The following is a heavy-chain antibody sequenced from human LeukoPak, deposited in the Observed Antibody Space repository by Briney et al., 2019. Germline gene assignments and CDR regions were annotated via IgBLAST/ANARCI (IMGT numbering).Heavy chain of an antibody. CDR3: AIHPYDYWYFDL. CDR2: IIPIFGSA. Sequence: SVKVSCKASGGTFSSYAISWVRQAPGQGLEWMGGIIPIFGSANYAQNFQGRVTITADESTSTAYMVLSSLRSEDTTVYYCAIHPYDYWYFDLWGRGTLVTVSS. D-gene: IGHD5-12*01. CDR1: GGTFSSYA. V-gene: IGHV1-69*13. J-gene: IGHJ2*01.